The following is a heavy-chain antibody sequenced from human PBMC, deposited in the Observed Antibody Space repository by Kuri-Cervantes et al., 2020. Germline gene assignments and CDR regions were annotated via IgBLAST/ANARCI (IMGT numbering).Heavy chain of an antibody. CDR3: ARGAVFGVVGWFDP. V-gene: IGHV4-30-2*01. CDR1: GGSISSGGYS. Sequence: SQTLSLTCAVSGGSISSGGYSWSWIRQPPGKGLEWIGYIYHSGSTYYNLSLKSRVTISVDRSKNQFSLKLSSVTAADTAVYYCARGAVFGVVGWFDPWGQGTLVTVSS. D-gene: IGHD3-3*01. J-gene: IGHJ5*02. CDR2: IYHSGST.